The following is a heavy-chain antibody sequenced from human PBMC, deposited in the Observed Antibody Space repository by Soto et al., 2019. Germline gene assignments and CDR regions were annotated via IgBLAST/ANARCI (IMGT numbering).Heavy chain of an antibody. D-gene: IGHD6-19*01. V-gene: IGHV4-34*01. CDR2: INHSGST. CDR3: ARLRGPPVAASHTASQAGKYYYYYMDV. Sequence: SETLSLTCAVYGGSFSGHYWSWIRQPPGKGLEWIGEINHSGSTNYNPSLKSRVTISVDTSKNQFSLKLSSVTAADTAVYYCARLRGPPVAASHTASQAGKYYYYYMDVWGKGTTVTVSS. J-gene: IGHJ6*03. CDR1: GGSFSGHY.